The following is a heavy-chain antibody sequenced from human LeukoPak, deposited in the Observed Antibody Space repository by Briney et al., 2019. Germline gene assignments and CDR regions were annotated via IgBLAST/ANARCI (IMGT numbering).Heavy chain of an antibody. D-gene: IGHD2-15*01. CDR1: GFTFSNYN. V-gene: IGHV3-21*04. J-gene: IGHJ4*02. CDR3: AKSPVSSCRGSFCYPFDY. Sequence: GGSLRLSCAASGFTFSNYNMNWVRQTPGKGLEWVSSITRDSIYTFYADSVKGRVTISRDNAKNSLSLQMNTLRAEDTAVYFCAKSPVSSCRGSFCYPFDYWGQGNLVTVSS. CDR2: ITRDSIYT.